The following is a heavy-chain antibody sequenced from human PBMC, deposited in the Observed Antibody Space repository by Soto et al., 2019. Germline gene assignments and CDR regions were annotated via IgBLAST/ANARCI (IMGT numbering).Heavy chain of an antibody. J-gene: IGHJ3*02. D-gene: IGHD5-18*01. CDR3: ARTSGRVTAWGAFDI. Sequence: NPSETLSLTCAVSGGSISSSNWWSWVRQPPGKGLEWIGEIYHSGSTNYNPSLKSRVTISVDKSKNQFSLKLSSVTAADTAVYYCARTSGRVTAWGAFDIWGQGTMVTVSS. V-gene: IGHV4-4*02. CDR2: IYHSGST. CDR1: GGSISSSNW.